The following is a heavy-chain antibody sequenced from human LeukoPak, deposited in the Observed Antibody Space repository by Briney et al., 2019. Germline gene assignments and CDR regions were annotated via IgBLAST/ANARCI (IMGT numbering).Heavy chain of an antibody. CDR3: ARDPKLGYDY. D-gene: IGHD7-27*01. V-gene: IGHV1-2*02. Sequence: ASVKVSCKASGYTFTSYGISWVRQAPGQGLEWMGWINPNSGGTNYAQKFQGRVTMTRDTSISTAYMELSRLRSDDTAVYYCARDPKLGYDYWGQGTLVTVSS. J-gene: IGHJ4*02. CDR2: INPNSGGT. CDR1: GYTFTSYG.